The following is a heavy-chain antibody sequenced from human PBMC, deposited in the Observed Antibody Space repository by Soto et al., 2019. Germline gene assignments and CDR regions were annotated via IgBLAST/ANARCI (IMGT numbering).Heavy chain of an antibody. D-gene: IGHD1-1*01. CDR1: GYTFTSYA. J-gene: IGHJ4*02. CDR2: INAGNGNT. Sequence: GASVKVSCKASGYTFTSYAMHWVRQAPGQRLEWMGWINAGNGNTKYSQKFQGRVTITRDTSASTAYMELSSLRSEDTAVYYCARGPRVELRERLSFHLRFDYWGQGTLVTVSS. V-gene: IGHV1-3*01. CDR3: ARGPRVELRERLSFHLRFDY.